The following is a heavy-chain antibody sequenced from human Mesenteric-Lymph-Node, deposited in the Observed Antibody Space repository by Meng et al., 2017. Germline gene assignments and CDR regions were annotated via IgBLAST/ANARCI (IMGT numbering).Heavy chain of an antibody. CDR1: VGSISSGGYY. J-gene: IGHJ5*02. CDR2: IHSSGST. CDR3: ARASYGSGSPLGESWFDP. D-gene: IGHD3-10*01. Sequence: ESGPRSVKTLPTLSPTSIVSVGSISSGGYYLSLIRQHPGKGLEWIGYIHSSGSTYYNPSLRSRLTISADTSKNQFSLKLSSVTAADTAVYYCARASYGSGSPLGESWFDPWGQGTLVTVSS. V-gene: IGHV4-31*02.